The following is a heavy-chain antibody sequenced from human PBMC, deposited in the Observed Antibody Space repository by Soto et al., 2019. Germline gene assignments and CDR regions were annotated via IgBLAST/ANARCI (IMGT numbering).Heavy chain of an antibody. CDR1: GFSFITYA. V-gene: IGHV3-23*01. CDR2: ISGSGSNT. CDR3: AKGLSPSYYDILTGPDF. J-gene: IGHJ4*02. D-gene: IGHD3-9*01. Sequence: GGSLRLSCEAPGFSFITYAMNWVRQAPGKGPERASVISGSGSNTFYADSVRGRFTISRDNSKKTVYLQMNSLRAEDTAVYYCAKGLSPSYYDILTGPDFWGQGTLVTVSS.